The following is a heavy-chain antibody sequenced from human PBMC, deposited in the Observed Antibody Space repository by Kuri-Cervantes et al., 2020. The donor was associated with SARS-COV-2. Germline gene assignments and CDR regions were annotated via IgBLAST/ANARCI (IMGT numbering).Heavy chain of an antibody. CDR3: ARVRGRQLVRYFDY. CDR1: GFTFSSYW. Sequence: GESLKISCAASGFTFSSYWMSWVRQAPGKGLEWLSYISSSGKTIYYADSVKGRLTISRDNAKNSLYLQMNSLRAEDTAVYYCARVRGRQLVRYFDYWGQGTLVTVSS. D-gene: IGHD6-13*01. V-gene: IGHV3-48*04. J-gene: IGHJ4*02. CDR2: ISSSGKTI.